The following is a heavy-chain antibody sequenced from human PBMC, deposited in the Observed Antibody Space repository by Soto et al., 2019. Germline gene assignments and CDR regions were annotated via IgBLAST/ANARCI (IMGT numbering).Heavy chain of an antibody. J-gene: IGHJ3*02. D-gene: IGHD5-18*01. Sequence: QVQLVQSGAEVKKPGSSVKVSCKASGGTFSSYAISWVRQAPGQGLEWMGGIIPIFGTANYAQKFQGRVTITADESTSTAYMELSSLRSEDTAVYYCARDRGDTAKDLDDAFDIWGQGTMVTVSS. V-gene: IGHV1-69*01. CDR3: ARDRGDTAKDLDDAFDI. CDR1: GGTFSSYA. CDR2: IIPIFGTA.